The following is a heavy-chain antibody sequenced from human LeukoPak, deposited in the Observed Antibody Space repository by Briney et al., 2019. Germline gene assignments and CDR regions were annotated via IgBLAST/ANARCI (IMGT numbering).Heavy chain of an antibody. J-gene: IGHJ4*02. CDR1: GGTFSSYA. CDR3: ARLRALSYYDSSGDLYYFEY. V-gene: IGHV1-69*01. D-gene: IGHD3-22*01. CDR2: IIPIFGTA. Sequence: SVKVSCKASGGTFSSYAISWVRQAPGQGLEWMGGIIPIFGTANYAQKFQGRVTITADESTSTAYMELSSLRSEDTAVYYCARLRALSYYDSSGDLYYFEYWGQGTLVTVSS.